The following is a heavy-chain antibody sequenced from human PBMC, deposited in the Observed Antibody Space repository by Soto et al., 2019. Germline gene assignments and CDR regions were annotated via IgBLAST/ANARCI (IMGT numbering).Heavy chain of an antibody. CDR3: ARDLPRDLVRGSFDI. D-gene: IGHD3-10*01. V-gene: IGHV1-46*01. Sequence: QAQLVQSGAEVKKPGASANISCKASGYTFTRYNIHWVRQAPGQGLEWMGIIDTRGGSTDYTQRFQGRVTMTRDTSTGTVYMHLSSLGSEDTAIYYCARDLPRDLVRGSFDIWGQGRWSPSLQ. J-gene: IGHJ3*02. CDR1: GYTFTRYN. CDR2: IDTRGGST.